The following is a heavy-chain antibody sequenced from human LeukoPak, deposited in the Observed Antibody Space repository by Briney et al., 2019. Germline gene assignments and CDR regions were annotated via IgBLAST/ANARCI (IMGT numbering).Heavy chain of an antibody. Sequence: PSETLSLTCNVSGGSISSHYWSWIRQPPGKGLEWIGYIYFLGSTNYNPSLKSRVTISVDMSKNQFSLKMTSVTAADTAVYYCARGNLVATLYFDYWGQGALVTVSS. D-gene: IGHD5-12*01. J-gene: IGHJ4*02. CDR1: GGSISSHY. CDR3: ARGNLVATLYFDY. CDR2: IYFLGST. V-gene: IGHV4-59*11.